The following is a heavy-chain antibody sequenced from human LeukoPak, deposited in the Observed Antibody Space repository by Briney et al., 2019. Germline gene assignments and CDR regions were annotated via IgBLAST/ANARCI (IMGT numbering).Heavy chain of an antibody. D-gene: IGHD3-16*01. CDR3: AKVDKMLTWRRTYNRFDP. CDR1: GFTFSSYG. CDR2: IHHDGSNK. J-gene: IGHJ5*02. V-gene: IGHV3-30*02. Sequence: PGGSLRLSCAASGFTFSSYGMHWVRQAPGKGLDWVAFIHHDGSNKYYADSVRGRFTISRDNSKNTLYLQMNRLRAEDTAVYFCAKVDKMLTWRRTYNRFDPWGQGTLVSVSS.